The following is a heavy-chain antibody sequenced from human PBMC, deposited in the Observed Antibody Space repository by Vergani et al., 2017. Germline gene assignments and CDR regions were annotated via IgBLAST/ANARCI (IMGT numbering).Heavy chain of an antibody. CDR1: GFTFSSYW. CDR2: INSDGSST. D-gene: IGHD2-15*01. J-gene: IGHJ4*02. Sequence: EVQLVESGGGLVKPGGSLRLSCAASGFTFSSYWMHWVRQAPGKGLVWVSRINSDGSSTSYADSVKGRFTISRDNAKNTLYLQMNSLRAEDTAVYYCARGGYCSGGSCYSDYWGQGTLVTVSS. CDR3: ARGGYCSGGSCYSDY. V-gene: IGHV3-74*02.